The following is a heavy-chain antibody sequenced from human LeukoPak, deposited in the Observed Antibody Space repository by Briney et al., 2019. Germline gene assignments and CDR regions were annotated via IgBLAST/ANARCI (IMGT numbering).Heavy chain of an antibody. J-gene: IGHJ6*02. Sequence: ASVKVSCKASGYTFTNYAVNWMRQAPGQRLEWMGWINTGNGDTGYAQKFQGRVTMTRNTSISTAYMELSSLRSEDTAVYYCARVGANSYGMDVWGQGTTVTVSS. D-gene: IGHD3-10*01. CDR1: GYTFTNYA. CDR3: ARVGANSYGMDV. CDR2: INTGNGDT. V-gene: IGHV1-8*01.